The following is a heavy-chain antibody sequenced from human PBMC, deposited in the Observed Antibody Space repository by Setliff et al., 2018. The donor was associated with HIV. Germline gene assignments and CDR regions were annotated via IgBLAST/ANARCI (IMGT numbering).Heavy chain of an antibody. Sequence: LSLTCTVSGGSISSYCWNWIRQSPGRGLEWIGFIFSSGSTKYNPSLQSRVTMSIDTSKNQFSLKLTSVTAADTAVYYCARRIDNSGSLPAKNWFDTWGQGRLVTVSS. J-gene: IGHJ5*02. D-gene: IGHD3-10*01. V-gene: IGHV4-4*09. CDR2: IFSSGST. CDR1: GGSISSYC. CDR3: ARRIDNSGSLPAKNWFDT.